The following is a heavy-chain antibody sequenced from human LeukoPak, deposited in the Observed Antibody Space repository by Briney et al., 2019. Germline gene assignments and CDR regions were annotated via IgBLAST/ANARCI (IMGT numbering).Heavy chain of an antibody. D-gene: IGHD1-26*01. CDR1: GFTFSSYG. CDR2: IWYDGSNK. V-gene: IGHV3-33*01. Sequence: PGGSLRLSCAASGFTFSSYGMHWVRQAPGKGLEWVAVIWYDGSNKYYVDSVKGRFTISRDNSKNTLYLQMNSLRAEDTAVYYCARDAGSTVGARFDYWGQGTLVTVSS. CDR3: ARDAGSTVGARFDY. J-gene: IGHJ4*02.